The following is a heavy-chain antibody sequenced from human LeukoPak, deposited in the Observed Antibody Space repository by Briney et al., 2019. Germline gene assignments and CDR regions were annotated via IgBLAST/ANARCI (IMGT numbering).Heavy chain of an antibody. V-gene: IGHV1-2*02. J-gene: IGHJ4*02. Sequence: ASVKVSCKASGYTFTGYYMHWVRQAPGQGLEWLEWINPNNDDTNYAQKFQGRATMTRDTTISTAYLELSSLRSDDTAVYYCARDHRQLLVGRLFVYWGQGTLVTVSS. CDR3: ARDHRQLLVGRLFVY. D-gene: IGHD1-1*01. CDR1: GYTFTGYY. CDR2: INPNNDDT.